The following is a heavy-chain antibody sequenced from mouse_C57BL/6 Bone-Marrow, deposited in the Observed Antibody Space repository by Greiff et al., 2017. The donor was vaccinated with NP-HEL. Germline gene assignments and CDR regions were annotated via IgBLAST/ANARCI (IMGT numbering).Heavy chain of an antibody. V-gene: IGHV1-69*01. CDR1: GYTFTSYW. CDR3: ARSLGVAY. Sequence: QVQLQQPGAELVMPGASVKLSCKASGYTFTSYWMHWVKQRPGQGLEWIGEIDPSDSYTNYNQKFKGKSTLTVDESSSTAYMQLSSLTSEDSAVYYCARSLGVAYWGQGTLVTVSA. J-gene: IGHJ3*01. CDR2: IDPSDSYT.